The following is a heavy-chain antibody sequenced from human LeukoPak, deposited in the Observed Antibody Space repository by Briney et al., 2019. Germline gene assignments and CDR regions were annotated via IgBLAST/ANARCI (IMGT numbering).Heavy chain of an antibody. CDR3: ASPGYSSSWALG. CDR2: ISGSGGST. CDR1: GFTFSNYA. V-gene: IGHV3-23*01. Sequence: PGGSLRLSCAASGFTFSNYAMTWVRQAPGKGLEWVSAISGSGGSTYYADSVKGRFIIFRDNSKNTLYLQMNSLRAEDTAVYYCASPGYSSSWALGWGQGTLVTVSS. J-gene: IGHJ4*02. D-gene: IGHD6-13*01.